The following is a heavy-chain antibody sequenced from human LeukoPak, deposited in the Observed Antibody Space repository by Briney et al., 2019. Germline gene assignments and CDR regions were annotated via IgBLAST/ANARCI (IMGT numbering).Heavy chain of an antibody. Sequence: QAGRSLRLSCAAAGFTFSTYVMSSARQAPGKWLEWVSTISGSGGSTYYADSVKGRFTISRDSSKNTLYLQINSLRAGDTAVYYCAGSSSWYRQGDYWGQGTLVTVSS. D-gene: IGHD6-13*01. CDR1: GFTFSTYV. V-gene: IGHV3-23*01. CDR3: AGSSSWYRQGDY. CDR2: ISGSGGST. J-gene: IGHJ4*02.